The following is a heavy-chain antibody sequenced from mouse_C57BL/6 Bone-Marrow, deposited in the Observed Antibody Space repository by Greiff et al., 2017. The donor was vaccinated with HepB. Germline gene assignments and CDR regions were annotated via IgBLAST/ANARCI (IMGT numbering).Heavy chain of an antibody. Sequence: VHVKQSGAELVKPGASVKLSCTASGFNIKDYYMHWVKQRTEQGLEWIGRIDPEDGETKYAPKFQGKATITADTSSNTAYLQLSSLTSEDTAVYYCARSANTTVGDGYFDVWGTGTTVTVSS. CDR2: IDPEDGET. J-gene: IGHJ1*03. CDR3: ARSANTTVGDGYFDV. V-gene: IGHV14-2*01. CDR1: GFNIKDYY. D-gene: IGHD1-1*01.